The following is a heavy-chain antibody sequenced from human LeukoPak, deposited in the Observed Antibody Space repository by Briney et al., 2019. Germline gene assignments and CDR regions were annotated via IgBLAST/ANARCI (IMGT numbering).Heavy chain of an antibody. J-gene: IGHJ3*02. D-gene: IGHD5-18*01. CDR1: GYTFTSYG. V-gene: IGHV1-69*04. Sequence: SVKVSCKASGYTFTSYGISWVRQAPGQGLEWMGRSIPILGIANYAQKFKGRVTITADKSTSTAYMELSSLRSEDTAVYYCARPDTAMVMDAFDIWGQGTMVTVSS. CDR3: ARPDTAMVMDAFDI. CDR2: SIPILGIA.